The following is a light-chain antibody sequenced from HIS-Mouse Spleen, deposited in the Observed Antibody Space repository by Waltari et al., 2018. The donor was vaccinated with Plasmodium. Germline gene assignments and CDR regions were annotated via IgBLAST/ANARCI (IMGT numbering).Light chain of an antibody. J-gene: IGKJ4*01. CDR2: DAS. CDR3: QQRSNWPRVLT. Sequence: EILLTQSPATLSLSPGDRATLSCRASQSVSSYLAWYQQKPGQAPRPLIYDASNRPTGIPARFSGSGSGTDFTLTISSRGPEDFAVYYCQQRSNWPRVLTFGGGTKVEIK. V-gene: IGKV3-11*01. CDR1: QSVSSY.